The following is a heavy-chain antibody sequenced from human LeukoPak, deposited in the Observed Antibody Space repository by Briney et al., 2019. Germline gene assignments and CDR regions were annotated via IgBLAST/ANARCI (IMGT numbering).Heavy chain of an antibody. CDR3: ARLGDCSSTSCSYYYYYYMDV. Sequence: SETLSLTCTVSGGSISSYYWSWIRQLPGKGLEWIGYIYTSGSTNYNPSLKSRVTISVDTSKNQFSLKLSSVTAADTAVYYCARLGDCSSTSCSYYYYYYMDVWGKGTTVTVSS. J-gene: IGHJ6*03. CDR2: IYTSGST. D-gene: IGHD2-2*01. CDR1: GGSISSYY. V-gene: IGHV4-4*09.